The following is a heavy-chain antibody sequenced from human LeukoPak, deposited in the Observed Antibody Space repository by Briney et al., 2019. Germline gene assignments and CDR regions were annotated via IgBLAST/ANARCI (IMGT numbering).Heavy chain of an antibody. V-gene: IGHV4-30-2*01. D-gene: IGHD1-26*01. Sequence: SETLSLTCTVSGGSISSGGYYRSWIRQPPGKGLEWIGYIYHSGSTYYNPSLKSRVTISVDRSKNQFSLKLSSVTAADTAVYYCASKRVGARAFDIWGQGTMVTVSS. CDR3: ASKRVGARAFDI. J-gene: IGHJ3*02. CDR2: IYHSGST. CDR1: GGSISSGGYY.